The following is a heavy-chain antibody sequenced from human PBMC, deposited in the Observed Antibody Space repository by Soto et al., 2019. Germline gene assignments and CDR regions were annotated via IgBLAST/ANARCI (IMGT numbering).Heavy chain of an antibody. CDR3: AKSGATPNGMDV. J-gene: IGHJ6*02. CDR2: IIPFVAIA. V-gene: IGHV1-69*02. CDR1: GDTFSSYT. D-gene: IGHD1-26*01. Sequence: QVQLVQSGAEVKKPGSSVKVSCKASGDTFSSYTITWVRQAPGQGLEWMGRIIPFVAIANYAQKFQGRVTITADKSTSTAFMELSSLRSDDTAVYYCAKSGATPNGMDVWGQGTTVTVSS.